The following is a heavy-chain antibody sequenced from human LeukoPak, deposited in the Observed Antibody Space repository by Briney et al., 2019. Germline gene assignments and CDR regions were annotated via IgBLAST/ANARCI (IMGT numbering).Heavy chain of an antibody. J-gene: IGHJ4*02. D-gene: IGHD1-26*01. CDR1: GYTFTCYY. CDR2: INPNSGGT. CDR3: ARDAVVGATTN. Sequence: GASVKVSCKASGYTFTCYYMHWVRQAPGQGLEWMGWINPNSGGTNYSQKFQGRVTMTRDTSISTAYMELSRLRSDDTAVYYCARDAVVGATTNWGQGTLVTVSS. V-gene: IGHV1-2*02.